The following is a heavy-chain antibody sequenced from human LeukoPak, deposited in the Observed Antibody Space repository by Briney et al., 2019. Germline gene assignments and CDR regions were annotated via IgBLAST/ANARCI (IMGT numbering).Heavy chain of an antibody. CDR1: GGTLSSHE. Sequence: ASVKVSCKASGGTLSSHEISWVRQAPGQGLEWMGRINPNSGGTNYAQKFQGWVTMTRDTSISTAYMELSRLRSDDTAVYYCARGIPLWYYGDYVTYYFDYWGQGTLVTVSS. V-gene: IGHV1-2*04. CDR3: ARGIPLWYYGDYVTYYFDY. CDR2: INPNSGGT. D-gene: IGHD4-17*01. J-gene: IGHJ4*02.